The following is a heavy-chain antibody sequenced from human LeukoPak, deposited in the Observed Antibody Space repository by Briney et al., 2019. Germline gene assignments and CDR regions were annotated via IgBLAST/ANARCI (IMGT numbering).Heavy chain of an antibody. CDR2: IIPIFGSA. V-gene: IGHV1-69*06. Sequence: ASVKVSCKASGYTFTGYYMHWVRQAPGQGLEWMGRIIPIFGSANYAQKFQGRVTITADKSTRTAYMELSSLRSEDTALYYCAKGSRLREGGSYRFWGQGNLVTVSS. CDR3: AKGSRLREGGSYRF. D-gene: IGHD3-16*02. CDR1: GYTFTGYY. J-gene: IGHJ4*02.